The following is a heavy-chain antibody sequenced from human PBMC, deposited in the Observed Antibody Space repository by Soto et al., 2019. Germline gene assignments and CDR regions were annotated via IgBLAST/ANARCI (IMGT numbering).Heavy chain of an antibody. D-gene: IGHD2-15*01. CDR1: GYPFTSYS. J-gene: IGHJ6*02. CDR3: AREGAVVGSAVYYGMDV. Sequence: QVQLVQSGAEVKEPGASVKVSCKASGYPFTSYSFSWVRQAPGQGLEWMGWSSAYNGDTRYAQKFQGRVTMTADPDTDTAYMELRNLRSDDTGVYYCAREGAVVGSAVYYGMDVWGQGTMVTVS. V-gene: IGHV1-18*04. CDR2: SSAYNGDT.